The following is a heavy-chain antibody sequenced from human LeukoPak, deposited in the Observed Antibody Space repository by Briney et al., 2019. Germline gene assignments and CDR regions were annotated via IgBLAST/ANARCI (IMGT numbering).Heavy chain of an antibody. CDR2: IYYSGST. V-gene: IGHV4-39*07. J-gene: IGHJ3*02. D-gene: IGHD2-2*01. Sequence: SETLSLTCTVSGGSISSSSYYWGWIRQPPGKGLEWIGSIYYSGSTYYNPSLKSRVTISVDRSKNQFSLKLSSVTAADTAVYYCARENGEGWHVVVPAAIGLDAFDIWGQGTMVTVSS. CDR3: ARENGEGWHVVVPAAIGLDAFDI. CDR1: GGSISSSSYY.